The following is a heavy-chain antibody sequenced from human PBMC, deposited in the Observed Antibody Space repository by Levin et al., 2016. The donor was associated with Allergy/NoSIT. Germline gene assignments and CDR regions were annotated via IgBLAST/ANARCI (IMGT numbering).Heavy chain of an antibody. CDR2: IYYSGST. V-gene: IGHV4-59*01. D-gene: IGHD2-2*01. Sequence: WIRQPPGKGLEWIGYIYYSGSTNYNPSLKSRVTISVDTSKNQFSLKLSSVTAADTAVYYCARDRTSRGWFDPWGQGTLVTVSS. J-gene: IGHJ5*02. CDR3: ARDRTSRGWFDP.